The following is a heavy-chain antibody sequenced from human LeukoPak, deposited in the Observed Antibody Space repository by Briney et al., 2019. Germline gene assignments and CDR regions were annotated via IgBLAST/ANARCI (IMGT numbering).Heavy chain of an antibody. J-gene: IGHJ4*02. V-gene: IGHV3-33*01. CDR2: IWYDGSNK. D-gene: IGHD1-26*01. Sequence: GGSLRLSCAASGFTFSSYGMHWVRQAPGKGLEWVAVIWYDGSNKYYADSVKGRFTISRDNSENTLYLQMNSLRSEDTALYYCARDNVGATAFDYWGQGTLATVSS. CDR1: GFTFSSYG. CDR3: ARDNVGATAFDY.